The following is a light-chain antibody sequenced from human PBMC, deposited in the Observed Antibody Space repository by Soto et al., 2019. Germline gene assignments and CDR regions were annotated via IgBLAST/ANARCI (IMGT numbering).Light chain of an antibody. CDR1: QTISSW. Sequence: DIQMTQSPSTLSASVGDRVTITCRASQTISSWLAWYQQKPGKAPKLLIYKASTLKSGVPSRFSGSGSGTEFTLTISSLQPDDFATYYCQQCHRYLTFGQGTKVDIK. CDR3: QQCHRYLT. V-gene: IGKV1-5*03. CDR2: KAS. J-gene: IGKJ1*01.